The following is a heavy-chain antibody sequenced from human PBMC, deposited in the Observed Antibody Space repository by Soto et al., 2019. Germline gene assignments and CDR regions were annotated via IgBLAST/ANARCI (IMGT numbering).Heavy chain of an antibody. J-gene: IGHJ6*02. Sequence: QVQLVESGGGVVQPGRSLRLSCAASGFTFNSYGMHWVRQGPGNGLEWVAFISYDSTKTYYADSVKGRFTISRDNSNSALYVQVNSLTGEDKAVYYCARTRSAWSDFHYYSLDVWGQGTTVTVSS. CDR2: ISYDSTKT. D-gene: IGHD1-26*01. CDR3: ARTRSAWSDFHYYSLDV. CDR1: GFTFNSYG. V-gene: IGHV3-30*03.